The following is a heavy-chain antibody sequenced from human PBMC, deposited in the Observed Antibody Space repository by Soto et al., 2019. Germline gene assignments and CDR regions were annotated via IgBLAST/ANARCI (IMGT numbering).Heavy chain of an antibody. CDR3: AKAYFDILTGYFGDY. D-gene: IGHD3-9*01. CDR2: MSNSGSRT. J-gene: IGHJ4*02. V-gene: IGHV3-23*01. Sequence: AQLLESGGGLVQPGGSLRLSCAASGFTFSNYAMSWVRQAPGKGLEWVSGMSNSGSRTYYADSVKGRFIISRDNSKNTLYLQMNSLRPEDTAVYYCAKAYFDILTGYFGDYWGQGTLVSVSS. CDR1: GFTFSNYA.